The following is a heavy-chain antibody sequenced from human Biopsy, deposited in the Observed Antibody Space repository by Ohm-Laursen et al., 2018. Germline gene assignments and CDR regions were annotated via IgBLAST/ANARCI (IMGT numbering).Heavy chain of an antibody. CDR2: IYTSGSS. V-gene: IGHV4-4*07. D-gene: IGHD3-16*01. CDR3: ARDSRGGHLNTTLITGKNLDS. Sequence: GTLSLTCSVSGGSLSNYYWSWIRQPAGKGLEWIGRIYTSGSSNKNPSLMSRVTMSVDTPKKQFSLKLNSVTAADTAVYFCARDSRGGHLNTTLITGKNLDSWGQGILVTVSS. CDR1: GGSLSNYY. J-gene: IGHJ4*02.